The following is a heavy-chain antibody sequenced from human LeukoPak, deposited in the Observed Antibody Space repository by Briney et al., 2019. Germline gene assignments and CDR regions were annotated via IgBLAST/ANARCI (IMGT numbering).Heavy chain of an antibody. CDR2: IYWDDDK. CDR3: AQWRRNWFDP. CDR1: GFSLTTSGVG. Sequence: KESGPTLVKPTQTLTLTCTFSGFSLTTSGVGVGWIRQPPGKALEWLALIYWDDDKRYSPSLKSRLIITKGTSKNQVVLTMTNMDPVDTATYYCAQWRRNWFDPWGQGTLVTVSS. J-gene: IGHJ5*02. V-gene: IGHV2-5*02. D-gene: IGHD3-3*01.